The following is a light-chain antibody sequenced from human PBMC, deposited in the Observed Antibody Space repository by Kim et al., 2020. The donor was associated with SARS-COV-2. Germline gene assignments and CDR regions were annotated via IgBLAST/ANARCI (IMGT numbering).Light chain of an antibody. Sequence: QRVTISCTGSSSNIVAGYDVHWYQQLPGTAPKLLIYGNSNRPSGVPDRFSGSKSGTSASLAITGLQAEDEADYYCQSYDSSLSGWMFGGGTQLTVL. CDR1: SSNIVAGYD. J-gene: IGLJ3*02. V-gene: IGLV1-40*01. CDR2: GNS. CDR3: QSYDSSLSGWM.